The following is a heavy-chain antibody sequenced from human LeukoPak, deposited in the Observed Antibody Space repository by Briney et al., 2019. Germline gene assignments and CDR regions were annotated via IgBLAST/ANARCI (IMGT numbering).Heavy chain of an antibody. D-gene: IGHD5-18*01. CDR3: ASSGSIQLWLLNY. V-gene: IGHV4-34*01. J-gene: IGHJ4*02. CDR1: GGSFSGYY. Sequence: SETLSLTCAVYGGSFSGYYWSWIRQPPGKGLEWIGEINHSGSTNYNPSLESRVTISVDTSKNQFSLKLSSVTAADTAVYYCASSGSIQLWLLNYWGQGTLVTVSS. CDR2: INHSGST.